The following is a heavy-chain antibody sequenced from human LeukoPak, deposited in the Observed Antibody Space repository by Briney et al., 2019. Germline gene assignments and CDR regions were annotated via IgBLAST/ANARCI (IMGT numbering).Heavy chain of an antibody. CDR1: GGTFNNSA. J-gene: IGHJ5*02. V-gene: IGHV1-69*05. CDR2: ILPLFGTA. CDR3: ARDVHGDYGSGWFDP. Sequence: SVKVSCKTSGGTFNNSAISWVRQAPGQGLEWLGGILPLFGTAGYAQKFQGRVTITKDESTRTVYSELTSLTSDDTAVYYCARDVHGDYGSGWFDPWGQGTLVSVSS. D-gene: IGHD4-17*01.